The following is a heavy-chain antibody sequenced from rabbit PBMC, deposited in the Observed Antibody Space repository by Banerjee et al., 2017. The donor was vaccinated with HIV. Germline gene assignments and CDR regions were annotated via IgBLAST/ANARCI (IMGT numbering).Heavy chain of an antibody. CDR3: ARCINGDASYFNL. J-gene: IGHJ4*01. D-gene: IGHD6-1*01. V-gene: IGHV1S40*01. CDR2: IVAGSSGSA. Sequence: QSLEESGGDLVKPGASLTLTCTASGFSFSSSYYMCWVRQAPGKGLEWIGCIVAGSSGSAYYASWVKGRFTISKTSSTTVTLQMTSLTAADTATYFCARCINGDASYFNLWGPGTLVTVS. CDR1: GFSFSSSYY.